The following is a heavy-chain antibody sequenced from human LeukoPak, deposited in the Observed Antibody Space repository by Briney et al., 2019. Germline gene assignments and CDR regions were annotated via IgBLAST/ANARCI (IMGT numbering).Heavy chain of an antibody. CDR1: GYSFTSYW. D-gene: IGHD2-2*01. V-gene: IGHV5-51*01. J-gene: IGHJ6*04. CDR3: ARDIVVVPAAMGRGYYYGMDV. CDR2: IYPGDSDT. Sequence: ESLKISCKGSGYSFTSYWIGWVRQMPGKGLEWMGIIYPGDSDTRYSPSFQGQVTISADKSISTAYLQWSSLKASDTAMYYCARDIVVVPAAMGRGYYYGMDVWGKGTTVTVSS.